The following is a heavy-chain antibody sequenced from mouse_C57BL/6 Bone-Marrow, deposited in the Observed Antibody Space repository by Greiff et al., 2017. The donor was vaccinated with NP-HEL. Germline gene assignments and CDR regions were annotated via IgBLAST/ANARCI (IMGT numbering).Heavy chain of an antibody. Sequence: EVQLQQSGAELVRPGASVKLSCTASGFNIKDDYMHWVKQRPEQGLEWIGWIDPENGDTEYASKFQGKATITADTTSNTAYLQLRSLTSEDTAVYYCTKGNGSSYGAMDYWGQGTSVTVSS. V-gene: IGHV14-4*01. D-gene: IGHD1-1*01. J-gene: IGHJ4*01. CDR3: TKGNGSSYGAMDY. CDR2: IDPENGDT. CDR1: GFNIKDDY.